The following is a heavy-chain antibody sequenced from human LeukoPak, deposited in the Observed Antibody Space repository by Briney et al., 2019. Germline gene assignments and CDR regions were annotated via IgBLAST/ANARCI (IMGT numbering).Heavy chain of an antibody. CDR2: INHSRST. Sequence: PSETLSLTCAVYGGSFSGFYWTWVRQPPGKGLEWIGQINHSRSTHYNPSLKSRVTISVDTSKNQFSPTLSSVTAADTAVYYCARVPKYFDLWGRGTLVTVSS. V-gene: IGHV4-34*01. CDR3: ARVPKYFDL. J-gene: IGHJ2*01. CDR1: GGSFSGFY.